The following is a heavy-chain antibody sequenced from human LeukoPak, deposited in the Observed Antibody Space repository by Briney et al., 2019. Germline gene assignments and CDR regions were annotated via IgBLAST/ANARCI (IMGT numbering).Heavy chain of an antibody. CDR1: GYTFTSYG. CDR2: INPNSGGT. Sequence: ASVKVSCKASGYTFTSYGISWVRQALGQGLEWMGWINPNSGGTNYAQKFQGRVTMTRDTSISTAYMELSRLRSDDTAVYYCARDLRDIVVVPGHYWGQGTLVTVSS. D-gene: IGHD2-2*01. CDR3: ARDLRDIVVVPGHY. J-gene: IGHJ4*02. V-gene: IGHV1-2*02.